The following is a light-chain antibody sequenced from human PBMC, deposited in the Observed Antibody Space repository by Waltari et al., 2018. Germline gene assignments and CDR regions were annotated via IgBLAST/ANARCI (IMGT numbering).Light chain of an antibody. CDR1: SNDVGGYNS. J-gene: IGLJ2*01. CDR3: SSQSSNDVVL. V-gene: IGLV2-14*01. Sequence: QSALTQPASVSGSPGQSVTIFCAGTSNDVGGYNSFSWYQEHPGHAPRVIINDASDRPAGVSYRFSGSKSGNTASLTISGLQAEDEADYYCSSQSSNDVVLFGGGTKLTVL. CDR2: DAS.